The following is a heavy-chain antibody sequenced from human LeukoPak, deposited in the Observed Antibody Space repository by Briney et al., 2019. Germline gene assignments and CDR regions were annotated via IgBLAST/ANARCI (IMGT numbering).Heavy chain of an antibody. D-gene: IGHD3-3*01. CDR1: GFTFSSYS. CDR3: ARGVLGWFVYYYYGMDV. V-gene: IGHV3-21*01. Sequence: PGGSLRLSCAASGFTFSSYSMNWVRQAPGKGLEWVSSISSSSSYIYYADSVKGRFTISRDNAKNSLYLQMNSLRAEDTAVYYCARGVLGWFVYYYYGMDVWGQGTTVTVSS. J-gene: IGHJ6*02. CDR2: ISSSSSYI.